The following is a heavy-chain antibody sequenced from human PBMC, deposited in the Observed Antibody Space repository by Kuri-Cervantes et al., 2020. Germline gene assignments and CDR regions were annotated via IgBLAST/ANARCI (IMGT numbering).Heavy chain of an antibody. D-gene: IGHD6-13*01. CDR1: GDSISSGSYH. CDR2: IYPNGNT. V-gene: IGHV4-61*02. J-gene: IGHJ5*02. Sequence: LRLSCTVSGDSISSGSYHWTWIRQPAGKGLEWIGRIYPNGNTYYNPSLQSRVTISVDTSKNQFSLKLSSVTAADTAVYYCARLSAAAGTLGWFDPWGQGTLVTVSS. CDR3: ARLSAAAGTLGWFDP.